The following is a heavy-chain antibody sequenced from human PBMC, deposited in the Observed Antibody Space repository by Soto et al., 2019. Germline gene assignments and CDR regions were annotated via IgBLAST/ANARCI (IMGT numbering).Heavy chain of an antibody. CDR2: IIPIFGTA. Sequence: SVKVSCKASGGTFSSYAISWVRQAPGQGLEWMGGIIPIFGTANYAQKFQGRVTITADESTSTAYMELSSLRSEDTAVYYCASSIVVAGTIYYYYGMDFCGQGTTVTVSS. CDR3: ASSIVVAGTIYYYYGMDF. CDR1: GGTFSSYA. V-gene: IGHV1-69*13. D-gene: IGHD2-2*01. J-gene: IGHJ6*02.